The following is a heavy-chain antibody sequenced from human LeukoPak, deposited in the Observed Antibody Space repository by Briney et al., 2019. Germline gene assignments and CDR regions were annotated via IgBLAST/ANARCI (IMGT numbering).Heavy chain of an antibody. J-gene: IGHJ4*02. CDR2: IKSDGSST. CDR1: GFTLSSYW. D-gene: IGHD1-26*01. V-gene: IGHV3-74*01. Sequence: PGGSLRLSCAASGFTLSSYWMHWVRQAPGGGLVWVSRIKSDGSSTSYADSVKGRFTLSRDNAKNTLYLQMNSLRAEDTAVYYCARGWEGYSDHWGQGTLVTVSS. CDR3: ARGWEGYSDH.